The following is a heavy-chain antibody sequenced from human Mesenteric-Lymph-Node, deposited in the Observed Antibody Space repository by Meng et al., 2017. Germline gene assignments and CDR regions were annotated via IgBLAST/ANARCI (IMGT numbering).Heavy chain of an antibody. J-gene: IGHJ4*02. CDR1: GFTFSSYA. V-gene: IGHV3-23*01. Sequence: GESLKISCAASGFTFSSYAMNWVRQAPGKGLEWVAGISGSGDKTYYADSVKGRFTISRDNSKNTLYLQMNSLRAEDTAAYYCARDRVYSSSWYFRSTLDYWGQGTLVTVSS. D-gene: IGHD6-13*01. CDR3: ARDRVYSSSWYFRSTLDY. CDR2: ISGSGDKT.